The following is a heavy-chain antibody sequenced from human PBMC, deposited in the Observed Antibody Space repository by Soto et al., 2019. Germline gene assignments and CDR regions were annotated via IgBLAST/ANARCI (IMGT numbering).Heavy chain of an antibody. CDR2: IIPIFGTA. CDR1: GGTFSRFA. V-gene: IGHV1-69*01. Sequence: QVQLVQSGAEVKKPGSSVKVSCKASGGTFSRFAISWVRQAPGQGLEWMGGIIPIFGTANYAKNFQGRLSITADESTRTVYMRLRSLRYEDTAVYYCARRFDCDRSGYYYAYWGQGTLVSVSS. J-gene: IGHJ4*02. D-gene: IGHD3-22*01. CDR3: ARRFDCDRSGYYYAY.